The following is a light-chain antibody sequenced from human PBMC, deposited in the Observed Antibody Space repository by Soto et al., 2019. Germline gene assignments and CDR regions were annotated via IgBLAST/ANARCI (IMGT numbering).Light chain of an antibody. V-gene: IGKV3-20*01. Sequence: IVLTQCPATLSLSPGESATLSCRASQGIXSHLVWYKQKPGQATRPLSXGASNRATGIPDRFSGSGSGTDFTLTISRMEPEDFAVYYCQQFSSTPSWTFGQGTKVDIK. CDR3: QQFSSTPSWT. J-gene: IGKJ1*01. CDR2: GAS. CDR1: QGIXSH.